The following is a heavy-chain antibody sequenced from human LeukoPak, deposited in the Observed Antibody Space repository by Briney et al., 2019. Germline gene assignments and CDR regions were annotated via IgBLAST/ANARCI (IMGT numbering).Heavy chain of an antibody. J-gene: IGHJ3*01. CDR1: GYTFTNYY. CDR2: IDPNTGDT. D-gene: IGHD4/OR15-4a*01. CDR3: ARGRTMDGSTPPFEV. Sequence: ASVKVSCKASGYTFTNYYMHWVRQAPGQGLEWMGWIDPNTGDTNYSQNIQGRATMTRDTSINTAYMEFTSLGSDDTAVYYCARGRTMDGSTPPFEVWGQGTMVTVSS. V-gene: IGHV1-2*02.